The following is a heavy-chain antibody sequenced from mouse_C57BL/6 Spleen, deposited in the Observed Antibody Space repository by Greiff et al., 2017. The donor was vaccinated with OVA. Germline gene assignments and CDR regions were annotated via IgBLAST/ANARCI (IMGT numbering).Heavy chain of an antibody. V-gene: IGHV1-82*01. CDR2: IYPGDGDT. CDR3: ARKGGGSSYFYYFDD. D-gene: IGHD1-1*01. J-gene: IGHJ2*01. Sequence: QVQLQQSGPELVKPGASVKISCKASGYAFSSSWMNWVKQRPGKGLEWIGRIYPGDGDTNYNGKFKGKATLTADKSSSTAYMQLSSLTSEDSAVYFCARKGGGSSYFYYFDDWGQGTTLTVSS. CDR1: GYAFSSSW.